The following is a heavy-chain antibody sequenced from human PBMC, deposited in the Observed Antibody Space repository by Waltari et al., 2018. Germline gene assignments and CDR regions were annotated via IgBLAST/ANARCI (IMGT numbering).Heavy chain of an antibody. CDR3: RRGYSYNNRDY. Sequence: QVQLVESGGGLVKPGGSLRLSCAASGFTFSDYYMNWIRQAPGKGLEGVSYISSSASIIKYADSVKGRFTISRDNAKNSLYLQMNSLRAEDTAVYYCRRGYSYNNRDYWGQGTLVTVSS. CDR1: GFTFSDYY. V-gene: IGHV3-11*01. CDR2: ISSSASII. D-gene: IGHD5-18*01. J-gene: IGHJ4*02.